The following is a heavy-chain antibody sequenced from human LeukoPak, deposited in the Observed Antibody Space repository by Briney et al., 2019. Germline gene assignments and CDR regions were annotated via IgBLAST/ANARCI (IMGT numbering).Heavy chain of an antibody. CDR2: ISAYSGNT. J-gene: IGHJ4*02. V-gene: IGHV1-18*01. CDR1: GYTFTNYG. Sequence: ASVKVSCKASGYTFTNYGISWLRQAPAPGLEWMGWISAYSGNTNYAQNLQGSVTMTTDTSTSTAYMELRSLRPDDTAVYYCARAPDDYDFWSGPFDYWGRGTLVTVSS. CDR3: ARAPDDYDFWSGPFDY. D-gene: IGHD3-3*01.